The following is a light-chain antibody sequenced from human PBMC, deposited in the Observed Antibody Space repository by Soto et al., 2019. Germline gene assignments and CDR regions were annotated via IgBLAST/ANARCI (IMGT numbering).Light chain of an antibody. CDR2: GAS. CDR3: KRYGSSHIT. J-gene: IGKJ4*01. CDR1: QSVSSNH. V-gene: IGKV3-20*01. Sequence: ESLLTHSPGTLSLSPVERATLSCRASQSVSSNHLAWYKQKPGQAPRLLIYGASTRASGIPDRFSGSGSGKDFTITISRMETEDIEVYYCKRYGSSHITVGGGTQVDIK.